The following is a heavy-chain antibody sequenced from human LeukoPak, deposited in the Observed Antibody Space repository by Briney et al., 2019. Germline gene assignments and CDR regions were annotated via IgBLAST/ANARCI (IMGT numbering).Heavy chain of an antibody. V-gene: IGHV4-30-4*01. CDR2: IYYSGST. CDR1: GGSLSSGDYY. CDR3: ARAPYYDFWSGYEIDV. D-gene: IGHD3-3*01. Sequence: SQTLSLTCTVSGGSLSSGDYYWRWLRQPPGTGPEWLGYIYYSGSTYYNPSLKSRVTISVDTSKNQFSLKLSSVTAADTAVYYCARAPYYDFWSGYEIDVWGQGTTVTVSS. J-gene: IGHJ6*02.